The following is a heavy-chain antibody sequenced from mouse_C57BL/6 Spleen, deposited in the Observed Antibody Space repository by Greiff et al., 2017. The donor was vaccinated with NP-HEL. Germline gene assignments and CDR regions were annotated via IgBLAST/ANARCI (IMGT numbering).Heavy chain of an antibody. CDR1: GYTFTDYN. J-gene: IGHJ4*01. Sequence: VQLQHSGPELVKPGASVKIPCKASGYTFTDYNMDWVKQSHGKSLEWIGDINPNNGGTIYNQKFKGKATLTVDKSSSTAYMELRSLTSEDTAVYYGARDYYGSSYVGMDYWGQGTSVTVSS. CDR3: ARDYYGSSYVGMDY. D-gene: IGHD1-1*01. V-gene: IGHV1-18*01. CDR2: INPNNGGT.